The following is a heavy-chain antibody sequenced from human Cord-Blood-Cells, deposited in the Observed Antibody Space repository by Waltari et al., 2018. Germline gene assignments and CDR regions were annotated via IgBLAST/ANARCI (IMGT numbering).Heavy chain of an antibody. D-gene: IGHD3-3*01. Sequence: QVQLQQWGAGLLKPSATLSLTCAVYGGSFSGSSWPWLRQPPGRGLEWIGEINHSGSTNYNPSLKSRVTIAVDTSKNQFSLKLSSVTAADTAVYYCARGREYYDFWSGYREYFQHWGQGTLVTVSS. V-gene: IGHV4-34*01. J-gene: IGHJ1*01. CDR3: ARGREYYDFWSGYREYFQH. CDR2: INHSGST. CDR1: GGSFSGSS.